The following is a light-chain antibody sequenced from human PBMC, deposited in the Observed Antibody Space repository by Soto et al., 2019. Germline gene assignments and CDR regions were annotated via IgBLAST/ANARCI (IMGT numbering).Light chain of an antibody. Sequence: EIVMTQSPATLSVSPGERVTLSCRASQSVRSNLDWYQQKPGQVPRVLIYGASTRAIGIPDRFSGSGAGTEFTLTISRLQSEDFAFYYCQHYNSVWRFGGGTKVEIK. V-gene: IGKV3-15*01. CDR1: QSVRSN. CDR3: QHYNSVWR. J-gene: IGKJ4*01. CDR2: GAS.